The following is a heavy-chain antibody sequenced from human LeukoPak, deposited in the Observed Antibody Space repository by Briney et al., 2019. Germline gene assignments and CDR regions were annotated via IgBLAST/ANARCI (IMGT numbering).Heavy chain of an antibody. J-gene: IGHJ4*02. V-gene: IGHV3-7*01. D-gene: IGHD1-26*01. CDR3: ARVWENIVGISHLDN. Sequence: PGGSLRLSCVASGFTFSSYSMKWVRQAPGKGLEWVANIKQDGSEKYYVDSVKGRFTISRDNAKNSLYLQMNSLRVNDTAIYYCARVWENIVGISHLDNWGQGTLVTVSS. CDR1: GFTFSSYS. CDR2: IKQDGSEK.